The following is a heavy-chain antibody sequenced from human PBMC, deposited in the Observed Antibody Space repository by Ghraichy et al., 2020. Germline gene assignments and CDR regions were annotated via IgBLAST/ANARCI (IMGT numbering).Heavy chain of an antibody. V-gene: IGHV3-33*03. CDR2: IWYDGSKS. CDR1: AFTFRSYG. J-gene: IGHJ4*02. CDR3: ATPTGGSSF. Sequence: GESLNISCVATAFTFRSYGMHWIRQGPGKGLQWVSGIWYDGSKSYYADSVRGRFTISRDNSKNTLYLQMNSLRVDDTAVYYCATPTGGSSFWGQGTLVTVAS. D-gene: IGHD3-10*01.